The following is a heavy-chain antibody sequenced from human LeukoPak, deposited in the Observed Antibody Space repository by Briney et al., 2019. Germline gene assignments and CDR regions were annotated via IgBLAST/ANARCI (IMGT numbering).Heavy chain of an antibody. Sequence: ASVKVSCKASGYTFTGYYMHWVRQAPGQGLEWMGWINPNSGGTNYAQKFQDRVTMARDTSISTAYMELRRLRSDDTAVYYCARDLIGYCSGGSCPHWGQGTLVTVSS. CDR1: GYTFTGYY. J-gene: IGHJ4*02. CDR3: ARDLIGYCSGGSCPH. CDR2: INPNSGGT. V-gene: IGHV1-2*02. D-gene: IGHD2-15*01.